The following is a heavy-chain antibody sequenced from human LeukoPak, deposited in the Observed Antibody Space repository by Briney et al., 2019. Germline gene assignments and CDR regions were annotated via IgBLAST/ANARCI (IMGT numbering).Heavy chain of an antibody. J-gene: IGHJ4*02. D-gene: IGHD3-16*01. CDR2: LHYSGSS. V-gene: IGHV4-39*02. CDR1: GDSISGSGYY. CDR3: ARQKTMMTTSRGDVFWQFSDF. Sequence: SETRSLTCTLSGDSISGSGYYWAWIRQPPGKGLEWIGSLHYSGSSYYNTSLKSRVSMSVDTSKNHFSLNLTSVTAADTGVFYCARQKTMMTTSRGDVFWQFSDFWGQGTLVTVSS.